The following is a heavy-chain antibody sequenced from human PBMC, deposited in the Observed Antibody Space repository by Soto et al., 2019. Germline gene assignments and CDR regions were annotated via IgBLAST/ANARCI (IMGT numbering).Heavy chain of an antibody. V-gene: IGHV1-2*02. CDR3: ARGGYCSSTSCYWGYYYGMDV. D-gene: IGHD2-2*01. CDR2: INPNNGGT. Sequence: QVHLVQSEAEVKQPGASVKVSCKASGYIFTGYYLHWVRQAPGQGLEWVGSINPNNGGTSYAQKFQGRVTLTRDTSISTAYMELSSLRSEDTAVYYCARGGYCSSTSCYWGYYYGMDVWGQGTTVTVSS. J-gene: IGHJ6*02. CDR1: GYIFTGYY.